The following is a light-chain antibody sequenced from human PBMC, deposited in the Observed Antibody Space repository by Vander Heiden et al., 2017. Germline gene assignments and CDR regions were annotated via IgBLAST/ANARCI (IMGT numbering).Light chain of an antibody. CDR3: CSRAGSLTYV. CDR2: EVN. V-gene: IGLV2-14*01. J-gene: IGLJ1*01. Sequence: TALNQPASVSGSPGQPITISCTGTSSDVGGYNYVSWYQQHPGKVPKLIIFEVNNRPSGVSTRFSGFKSGNTASLTISGLQAEDEADYYCCSRAGSLTYVFGTGTQVTVL. CDR1: SSDVGGYNY.